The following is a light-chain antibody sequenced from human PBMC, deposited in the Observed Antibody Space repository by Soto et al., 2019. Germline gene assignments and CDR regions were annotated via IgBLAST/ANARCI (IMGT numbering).Light chain of an antibody. V-gene: IGKV3-20*01. J-gene: IGKJ1*01. CDR3: QQYGSSPTT. Sequence: EIVLTQSPGTLSLSPGERATLSCRASQSVRNNYLAWYQQKPGQAPRRLIFGASFRATGIPDRFSGSGSGTDFTLTISRLEPEDFAVYYCQQYGSSPTTFGQGTKVDI. CDR2: GAS. CDR1: QSVRNNY.